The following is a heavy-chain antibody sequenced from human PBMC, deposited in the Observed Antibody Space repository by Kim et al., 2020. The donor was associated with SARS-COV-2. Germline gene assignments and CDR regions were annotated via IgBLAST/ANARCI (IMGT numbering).Heavy chain of an antibody. CDR3: ARRPQWLVLSPRRDACDI. J-gene: IGHJ3*02. Sequence: GGSLRLSCAASGFTFSSYAMHWVRQAPGKGLEWVAVISYDGSNKYYADSVKGRFIISRDNSKNTLYLQMNSLRAEDTAVYYCARRPQWLVLSPRRDACDIWGQGAMVTVSS. CDR1: GFTFSSYA. V-gene: IGHV3-30-3*01. D-gene: IGHD6-19*01. CDR2: ISYDGSNK.